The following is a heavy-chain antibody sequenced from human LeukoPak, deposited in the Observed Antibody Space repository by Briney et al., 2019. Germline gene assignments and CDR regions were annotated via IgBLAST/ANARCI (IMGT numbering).Heavy chain of an antibody. V-gene: IGHV1-46*01. CDR2: INPIVGRT. Sequence: GASVKVSCKTSAYTFTDYYMHWVRQAPGQGLQWMGIINPIVGRTSNAQEFQGRVTMTRDMSTSTMFMELRRLRSEDTAIYYCARGGVVETSSPDDALDIWGQGTMVAVSS. D-gene: IGHD2-15*01. CDR1: AYTFTDYY. CDR3: ARGGVVETSSPDDALDI. J-gene: IGHJ3*02.